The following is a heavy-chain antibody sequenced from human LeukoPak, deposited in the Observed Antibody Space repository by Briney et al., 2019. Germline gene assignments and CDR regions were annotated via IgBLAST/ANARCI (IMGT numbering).Heavy chain of an antibody. V-gene: IGHV1-2*02. CDR1: GYTFTGYY. D-gene: IGHD3-9*01. CDR2: INHNSGGT. J-gene: IGHJ3*02. CDR3: ARTVRMYYDILTGYWQRGAFDI. Sequence: ASVKVSCKASGYTFTGYYMHWVRQAPGQGLEWMGWINHNSGGTNYAQKFQGRVTMTRDTSISTAYMELSRLRSDDTAVYYCARTVRMYYDILTGYWQRGAFDIWGQGTMVTVSS.